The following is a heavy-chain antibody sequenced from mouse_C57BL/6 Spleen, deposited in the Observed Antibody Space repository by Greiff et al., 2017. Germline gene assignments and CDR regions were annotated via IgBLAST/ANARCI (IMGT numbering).Heavy chain of an antibody. V-gene: IGHV1-82*01. CDR1: GYAFSSSW. D-gene: IGHD1-1*01. CDR2: IYPGDGDT. Sequence: VQLQQSGPELVKPGASVKISCKASGYAFSSSWMNWVKQRPGKGLEWIGRIYPGDGDTNYNGKFKGKATLTADKSSSTAYMQLSSLTSEDSAVYFCARTPFTTVVENFDYWGQGTTLTVSS. J-gene: IGHJ2*01. CDR3: ARTPFTTVVENFDY.